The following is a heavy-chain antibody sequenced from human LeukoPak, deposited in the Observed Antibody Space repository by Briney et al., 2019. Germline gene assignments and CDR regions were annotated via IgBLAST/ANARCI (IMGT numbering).Heavy chain of an antibody. V-gene: IGHV3-23*01. CDR1: GFTFSSYA. CDR2: ISNSGDST. D-gene: IGHD1-1*01. Sequence: PGGSLRLSCAASGFTFSSYAMSWVRQAPGKGLEWVSDISNSGDSTYYADSVKGRFTISRDNSKNMLYLQMNGLGADDTAVYYCAKDTPTTSGYFDYWGQGTLVTVSS. J-gene: IGHJ4*02. CDR3: AKDTPTTSGYFDY.